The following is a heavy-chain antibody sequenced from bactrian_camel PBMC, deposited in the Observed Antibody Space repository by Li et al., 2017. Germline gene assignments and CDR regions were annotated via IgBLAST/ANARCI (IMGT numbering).Heavy chain of an antibody. CDR3: AADQYAFGLGNAYRY. J-gene: IGHJ4*01. CDR2: LAINGGT. V-gene: IGHV3S63*01. CDR1: GYPIGFLSFC. Sequence: HVQLVESGGGSVQAGGTLTLSCEASGYPIGFLSFCMAWFRQAPGKEREGVAYLAINGGTDYTYAVAGRFTISKDNAKDTLYLQMDSLKPEDSAMYYCAADQYAFGLGNAYRYWGQGTQVTVS. D-gene: IGHD3*01.